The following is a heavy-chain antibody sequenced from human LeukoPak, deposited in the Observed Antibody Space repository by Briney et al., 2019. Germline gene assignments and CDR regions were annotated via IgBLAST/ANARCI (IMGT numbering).Heavy chain of an antibody. CDR2: INPNSGGT. J-gene: IGHJ4*02. D-gene: IGHD2-2*01. CDR3: ARDSAPDIVVVPAAILSY. CDR1: GYTFTSYY. Sequence: ASVKVSCKASGYTFTSYYIHWVRQAPGQGLEWMGWINPNSGGTNYAQKFQGRVTMTRDTSISTAYMELSRLRSDDTAVYYCARDSAPDIVVVPAAILSYWGQGTLVTVSS. V-gene: IGHV1-2*02.